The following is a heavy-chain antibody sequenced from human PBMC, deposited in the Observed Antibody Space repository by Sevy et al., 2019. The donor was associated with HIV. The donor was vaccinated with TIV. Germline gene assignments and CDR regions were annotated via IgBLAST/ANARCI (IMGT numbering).Heavy chain of an antibody. D-gene: IGHD3-10*01. CDR2: VNWNGGST. CDR3: SRAHRHGEGNSHQYYYYAMDV. V-gene: IGHV3-20*04. J-gene: IGHJ6*02. Sequence: GGYLRLSCATSGFNFDDYAMSWVRQAPGKGLEWVSGVNWNGGSTAYADSVRGRFTITRDTAKKSVFLQMNSLRAEDTACFYCSRAHRHGEGNSHQYYYYAMDVWGQGTLVTVSS. CDR1: GFNFDDYA.